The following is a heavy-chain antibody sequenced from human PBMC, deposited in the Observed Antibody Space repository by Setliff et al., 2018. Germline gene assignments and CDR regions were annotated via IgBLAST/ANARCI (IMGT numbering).Heavy chain of an antibody. CDR3: ARLWISYESNTYFYPKYFDF. Sequence: GASVKVSCKASGYSFTNYGITWVRQAPGQGLEWMGWISAYNGDTKIAQNLQGRVTMTTDTSTSTAYMELRSLRSDDTAVYYCARLWISYESNTYFYPKYFDFWGQGTLVTVSS. CDR1: GYSFTNYG. V-gene: IGHV1-18*01. D-gene: IGHD3-22*01. CDR2: ISAYNGDT. J-gene: IGHJ4*02.